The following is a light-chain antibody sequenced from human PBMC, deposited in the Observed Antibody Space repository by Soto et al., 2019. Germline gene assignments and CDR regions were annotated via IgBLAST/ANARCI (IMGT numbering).Light chain of an antibody. CDR1: SSNIGSNT. Sequence: QSVLTQPPSVSGTPGQRVTISCSGSSSNIGSNTVNWYQQLPGTAPKLLIYNNNQRPSGVPDRFSGSKSGTSASLAISGLQSEDEADYYCAAWDDSLNGLVFGTGTKVTVL. J-gene: IGLJ1*01. CDR3: AAWDDSLNGLV. V-gene: IGLV1-44*01. CDR2: NNN.